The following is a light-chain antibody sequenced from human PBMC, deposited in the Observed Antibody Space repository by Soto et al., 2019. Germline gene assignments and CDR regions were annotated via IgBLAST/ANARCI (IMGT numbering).Light chain of an antibody. J-gene: IGKJ5*01. V-gene: IGKV3-11*01. CDR2: DAS. CDR1: QSVSSN. Sequence: EIVMTQSPATLSVSPGERATLSCRASQSVSSNLAWYQQKPGQAPRLLIYDASNRATGIPARFSGSGSGTDFTLTISSLEPEDFAVYYCQQRTNWPLTFGQGTRLVI. CDR3: QQRTNWPLT.